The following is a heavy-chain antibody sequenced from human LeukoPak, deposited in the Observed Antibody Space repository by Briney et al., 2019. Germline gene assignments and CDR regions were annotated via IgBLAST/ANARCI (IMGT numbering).Heavy chain of an antibody. CDR3: ASAGGLTAAGFDY. CDR1: GFTFSSYS. D-gene: IGHD6-13*01. CDR2: ISSSSSYI. V-gene: IGHV3-21*05. Sequence: GGSLRLSCAASGFTFSSYSMNWVRQAPGKGLEWVSYISSSSSYIYYADSVKGRFTISRDNAKNSLYLQMNSLRAEDTAVYYCASAGGLTAAGFDYWGQGTLVTVSS. J-gene: IGHJ4*02.